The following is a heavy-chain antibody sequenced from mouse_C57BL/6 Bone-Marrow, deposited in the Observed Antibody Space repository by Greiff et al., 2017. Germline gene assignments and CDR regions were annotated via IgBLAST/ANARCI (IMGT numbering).Heavy chain of an antibody. CDR3: ARDSGYFYYAMDY. V-gene: IGHV5-4*01. D-gene: IGHD3-2*02. Sequence: EVKLVESGGGLVKPGGSLKLSCAASGFTFSSYAMSWVRQTPGKRLEWVATISAGGSYTYYPDNVKGRFTISRDNAKNNLYLQMSHLKSEDTAMYYCARDSGYFYYAMDYWGQGTSVTVSS. CDR2: ISAGGSYT. CDR1: GFTFSSYA. J-gene: IGHJ4*01.